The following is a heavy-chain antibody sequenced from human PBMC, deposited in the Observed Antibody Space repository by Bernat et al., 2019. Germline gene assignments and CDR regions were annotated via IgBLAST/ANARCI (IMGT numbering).Heavy chain of an antibody. Sequence: GSISSYYWSWIRQPPGKGLEWIGYIYYSGSTNYNPSLTSRVTISVDTSKNQFSLKLSSLTAADTAVYYCARVAAAGTKGYFQHWGQG. CDR2: IYYSGST. J-gene: IGHJ1*01. D-gene: IGHD6-13*01. CDR1: GSISSYY. CDR3: ARVAAAGTKGYFQH. V-gene: IGHV4-59*01.